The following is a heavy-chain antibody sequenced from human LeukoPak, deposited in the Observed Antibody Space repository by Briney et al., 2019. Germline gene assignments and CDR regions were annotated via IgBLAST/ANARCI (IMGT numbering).Heavy chain of an antibody. J-gene: IGHJ4*02. CDR1: GFTFSSYW. D-gene: IGHD4-17*01. Sequence: PGGSLRLSCAASGFTFSSYWMHWARQAPGKGLEWVSAISGSGGSTYFADSVKGRFTISRDNSKNTLYLQMNSLRAEDTAVYYCAKDRQTVTTVVDYWGQGTLVTVSS. V-gene: IGHV3-23*01. CDR2: ISGSGGST. CDR3: AKDRQTVTTVVDY.